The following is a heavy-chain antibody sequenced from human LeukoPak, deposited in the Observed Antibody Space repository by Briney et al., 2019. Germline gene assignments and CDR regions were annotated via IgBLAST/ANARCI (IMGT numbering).Heavy chain of an antibody. Sequence: SETLPLTCTVSGISINPYYWTWIRQPAGKGLEWIGRIIYTTGSTNYNPSLSSRVTMSVDTSENQISLKLTYVTAADTAMYYCMRDGPSWGLLWGLGTLVTVSS. CDR1: GISINPYY. CDR2: IIYTTGST. J-gene: IGHJ4*02. D-gene: IGHD3-16*01. V-gene: IGHV4-4*07. CDR3: MRDGPSWGLL.